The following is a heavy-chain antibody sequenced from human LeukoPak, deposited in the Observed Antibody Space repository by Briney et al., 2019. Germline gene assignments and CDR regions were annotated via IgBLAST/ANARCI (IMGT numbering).Heavy chain of an antibody. Sequence: AGGSLRLSCVASGFTFSSHWMNWVRQAPGKGLEWVANIKQGGREKNYVDSVKGRFTVSRDDAMNSLYLQMNSLGAEDTAIYYCARGPNYGARTDYLDYWGQGTLVTVSS. D-gene: IGHD4-17*01. CDR3: ARGPNYGARTDYLDY. CDR2: IKQGGREK. CDR1: GFTFSSHW. J-gene: IGHJ4*02. V-gene: IGHV3-7*03.